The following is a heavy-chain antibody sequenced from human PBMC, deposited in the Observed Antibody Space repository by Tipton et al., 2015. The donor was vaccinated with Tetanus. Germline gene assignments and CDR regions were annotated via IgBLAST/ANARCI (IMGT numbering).Heavy chain of an antibody. V-gene: IGHV3-53*01. CDR3: ARQTYDTLDWFDP. CDR2: IYSGGST. J-gene: IGHJ5*02. D-gene: IGHD1-1*01. CDR1: GFTVSSNY. Sequence: SLRLSCAASGFTVSSNYMSWVRQAPGKGLEWVSVIYSGGSTYCADSVKGRFTISRDNSKNTLYLQMNSLRAEDTAVYYCARQTYDTLDWFDPWGQGTLVTVSS.